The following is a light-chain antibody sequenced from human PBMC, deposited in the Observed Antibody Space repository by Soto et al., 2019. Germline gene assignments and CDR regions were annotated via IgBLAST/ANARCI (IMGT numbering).Light chain of an antibody. V-gene: IGKV1-9*01. CDR3: QYCGYLPI. CDR1: QDISSY. Sequence: IPVTQSPSSLSASVGDRVTITCRASQDISSYLAWYQQKPGKAPTLLIYAASTLQSGVPSRFSGSGFGTDFTLTISSLQAEDFASYYCQYCGYLPIFGPGTTVDFK. CDR2: AAS. J-gene: IGKJ3*01.